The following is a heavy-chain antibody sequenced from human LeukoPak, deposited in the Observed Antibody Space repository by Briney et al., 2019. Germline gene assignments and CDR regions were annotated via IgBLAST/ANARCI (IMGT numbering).Heavy chain of an antibody. CDR3: ARRAGAYSHPYDY. D-gene: IGHD4/OR15-4a*01. J-gene: IGHJ4*02. CDR1: GFTVSSNY. V-gene: IGHV3-53*01. CDR2: SYSGGSS. Sequence: GGSLRLSCAASGFTVSSNYMSWVRQAPGKGLEWVSVSYSGGSSCYADSVKGRFTISRDNSKNTLYLQMNSLRAEDTAVYYCARRAGAYSHPYDYWGQGTLVTVSS.